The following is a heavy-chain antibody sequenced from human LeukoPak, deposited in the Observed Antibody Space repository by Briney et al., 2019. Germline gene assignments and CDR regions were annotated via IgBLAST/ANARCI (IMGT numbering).Heavy chain of an antibody. J-gene: IGHJ3*02. V-gene: IGHV1-69*13. CDR1: GGTFSSYA. Sequence: GASVKVSCKASGGTFSSYAISWVRQAPGQGLEWMGGIIPIFGTANYAQKFQGRVTITADESTSTAYMELSSLRSEDTAVYYCARDPDMTASYAFDIWGQGTMVTVSS. D-gene: IGHD3-9*01. CDR2: IIPIFGTA. CDR3: ARDPDMTASYAFDI.